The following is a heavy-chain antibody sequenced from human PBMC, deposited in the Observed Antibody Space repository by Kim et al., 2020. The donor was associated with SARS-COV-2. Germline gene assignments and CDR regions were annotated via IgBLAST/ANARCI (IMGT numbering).Heavy chain of an antibody. Sequence: GGSLRLSCTISGFTFTGYAMSWVRQAPGKGLEWVSSIDGSDGTTYFVDSVKGRFTISRDNSKNTLYLQMSTLRADDTAVYYCVKGGWGSIWDHWGQGTLVTVAS. CDR3: VKGGWGSIWDH. CDR2: IDGSDGTT. D-gene: IGHD2-21*01. V-gene: IGHV3-23*01. J-gene: IGHJ4*02. CDR1: GFTFTGYA.